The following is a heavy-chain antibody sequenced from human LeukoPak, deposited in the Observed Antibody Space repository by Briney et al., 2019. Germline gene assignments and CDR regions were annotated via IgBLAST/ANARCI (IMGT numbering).Heavy chain of an antibody. Sequence: ASVKVSCKASGYNFTGYYLHWVRQAPGKGLEWMGWINPNSGGTNYAQNFQGRVTMTRDTSITTGYMELSSLRSDDTAVYYCARASIGVAYSHFDCWGQGTLVTVSS. J-gene: IGHJ4*02. CDR1: GYNFTGYY. V-gene: IGHV1-2*02. CDR3: ARASIGVAYSHFDC. CDR2: INPNSGGT. D-gene: IGHD1-26*01.